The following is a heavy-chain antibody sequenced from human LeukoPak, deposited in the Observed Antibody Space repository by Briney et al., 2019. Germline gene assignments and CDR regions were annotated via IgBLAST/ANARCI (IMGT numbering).Heavy chain of an antibody. CDR1: VFTFSSYE. CDR3: AIIFGYGLHWFDP. D-gene: IGHD2/OR15-2a*01. V-gene: IGHV3-48*03. CDR2: ISSSGSTI. J-gene: IGHJ5*02. Sequence: GGSLRLSCAASVFTFSSYEMNWVRQAPGKGLEWVSYISSSGSTIYYADSVKGRFTISRDNAKNSLYLQMNSLRAEDTAVYYCAIIFGYGLHWFDPRGQGTLVTVSS.